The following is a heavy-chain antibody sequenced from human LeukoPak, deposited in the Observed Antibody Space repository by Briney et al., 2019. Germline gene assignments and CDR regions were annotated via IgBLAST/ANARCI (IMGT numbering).Heavy chain of an antibody. D-gene: IGHD4-17*01. Sequence: PGGSLRLSCAASGFTFSSYGMHWVRQAPGKGREWVAVIRYDGSNKYYADSVKGRFTISRDNSKNTLYLQMNSLRAEDTAVYYCARGDYARSAFDIWGQGTMVTVSS. V-gene: IGHV3-33*01. CDR1: GFTFSSYG. J-gene: IGHJ3*02. CDR2: IRYDGSNK. CDR3: ARGDYARSAFDI.